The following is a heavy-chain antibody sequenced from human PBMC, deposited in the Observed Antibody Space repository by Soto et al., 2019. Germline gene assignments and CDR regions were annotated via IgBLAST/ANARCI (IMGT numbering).Heavy chain of an antibody. CDR3: SGVVYYGSGSYSRCGRDV. CDR1: GVSFNNNG. D-gene: IGHD3-10*01. V-gene: IGHV1-69*01. CDR2: VSARFKTS. J-gene: IGHJ6*02. Sequence: QMQLVQSGAEVKKGWASVKVSCNTAGVSFNNNGIDWVRQAPGQAVEWMGGVSARFKTSNYAGQYQGRSSITADASSGKVDMELSRLIAEDTAPFYCSGVVYYGSGSYSRCGRDVGGQGTTVTVSS.